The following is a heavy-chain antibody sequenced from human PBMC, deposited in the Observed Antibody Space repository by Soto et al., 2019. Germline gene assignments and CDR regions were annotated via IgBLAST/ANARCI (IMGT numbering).Heavy chain of an antibody. J-gene: IGHJ4*02. CDR3: GKVLVGATGHTDSDS. D-gene: IGHD2-15*01. CDR2: IYYNGVT. V-gene: IGHV4-30-4*01. Sequence: SETLSLTCTVSGGSIRSDDYYWSWIRQPPGKGLEWIGYIYYNGVTYSNPSLKSRVTISRDTSKNQFSLKLTSVTAADTALYYCGKVLVGATGHTDSDSWGPGTLVTVSS. CDR1: GGSIRSDDYY.